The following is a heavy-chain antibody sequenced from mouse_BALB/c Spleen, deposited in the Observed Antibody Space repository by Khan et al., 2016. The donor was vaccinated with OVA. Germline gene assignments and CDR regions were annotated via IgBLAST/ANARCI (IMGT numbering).Heavy chain of an antibody. J-gene: IGHJ3*01. Sequence: VQLQQSGPDLVKPGASVKMSCKASGYSFTLYYMSWVKQSHGKSLEWIGRVNPNTDNINYNQEFKGKAILTVDKSSNTAYMELRSLTSEDSVVYFCARGYDFFASWGQGTLVTVSA. CDR2: VNPNTDNI. CDR3: ARGYDFFAS. D-gene: IGHD2-14*01. CDR1: GYSFTLYY. V-gene: IGHV1-26*01.